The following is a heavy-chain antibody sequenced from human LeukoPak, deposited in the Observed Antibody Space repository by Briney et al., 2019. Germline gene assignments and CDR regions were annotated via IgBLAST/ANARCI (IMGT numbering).Heavy chain of an antibody. CDR3: ARAYYYDSSGSVLDY. J-gene: IGHJ4*02. CDR1: GGSISSYY. D-gene: IGHD3-22*01. V-gene: IGHV4-4*07. Sequence: SETLSLTCTVSGGSISSYYWSWIRQPAGKGLEWIGRIYTSGSTNYNPSLKSRVTISVDRSKNQFSLKLSSVTAADTAVYYCARAYYYDSSGSVLDYWGQGTLVTVSS. CDR2: IYTSGST.